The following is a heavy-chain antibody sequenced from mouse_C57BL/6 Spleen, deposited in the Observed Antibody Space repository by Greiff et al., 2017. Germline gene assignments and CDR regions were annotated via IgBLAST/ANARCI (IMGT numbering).Heavy chain of an antibody. J-gene: IGHJ1*03. CDR1: GFTFSSYA. Sequence: EVKLMEPGGGLVKPGGSLKLSCAASGFTFSSYAMSWVRQTPEQRLEWVATISAGGSYTYYPHNVKGRFTITRDNATNNLYLQMRQLKSEDADMYYCGRDSRICITAVVATGYFDVWGTGTTVTVSS. D-gene: IGHD1-1*01. CDR3: GRDSRICITAVVATGYFDV. CDR2: ISAGGSYT. V-gene: IGHV5-4*01.